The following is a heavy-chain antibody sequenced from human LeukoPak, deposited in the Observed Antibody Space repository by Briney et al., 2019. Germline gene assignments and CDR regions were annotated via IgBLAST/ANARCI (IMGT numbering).Heavy chain of an antibody. J-gene: IGHJ3*02. D-gene: IGHD3-3*01. CDR2: IIPIFATA. CDR1: GGTFSTYA. V-gene: IGHV1-69*01. CDR3: ATGSRLEWLTDDAFDI. Sequence: SVKVSCKASGGTFSTYAISWVRQAPGQGLEWMGGIIPIFATANYAQKFQGRVTITADESTSTAYMELSSLRSEDTAVYYCATGSRLEWLTDDAFDIWGQGTMVTVSS.